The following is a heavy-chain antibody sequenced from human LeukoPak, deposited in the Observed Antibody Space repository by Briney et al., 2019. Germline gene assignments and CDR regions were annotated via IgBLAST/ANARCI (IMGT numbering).Heavy chain of an antibody. D-gene: IGHD5-18*01. Sequence: PGGSLRLSCAASGFTVSSYGMHWVRQAPGKGLEWVAFIRYDGSNKYYADSVKGRFTISRDNSKNTLYLQMNSLRAEDTAVYYCAKSGYSYGYSFDYWGQGTLVTVSS. CDR3: AKSGYSYGYSFDY. CDR2: IRYDGSNK. J-gene: IGHJ4*02. CDR1: GFTVSSYG. V-gene: IGHV3-30*02.